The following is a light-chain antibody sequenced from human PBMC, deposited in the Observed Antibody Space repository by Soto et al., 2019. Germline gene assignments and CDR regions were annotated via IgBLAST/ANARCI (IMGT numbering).Light chain of an antibody. V-gene: IGKV3-11*01. CDR1: QSVSSY. CDR2: DAS. CDR3: QQRSNWPPWT. Sequence: EIMLTQSPGTLSLSPGERATLSCRASQSVSSYLAWYQQKPGQAPRLLIYDASNRATGIPARFSGSGSGTEFTLTISSLEPEDVAVYYCQQRSNWPPWTFGQGTKVDIK. J-gene: IGKJ1*01.